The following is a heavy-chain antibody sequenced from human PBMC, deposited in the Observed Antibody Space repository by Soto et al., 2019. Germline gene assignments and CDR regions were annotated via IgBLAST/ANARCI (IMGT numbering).Heavy chain of an antibody. V-gene: IGHV1-69*02. J-gene: IGHJ4*02. CDR3: ARIPAAMMGDYFDY. CDR1: GGTFSSYT. D-gene: IGHD2-2*01. Sequence: QVQLVHSGAEVKKPGSSVKVSCKASGGTFSSYTISWVRQAPGQGLEWMGRIIPILGIANYAQKFQGRVTITADKSTSTAYMELSSLRSEDTAVYYCARIPAAMMGDYFDYWGQGTLVTVSS. CDR2: IIPILGIA.